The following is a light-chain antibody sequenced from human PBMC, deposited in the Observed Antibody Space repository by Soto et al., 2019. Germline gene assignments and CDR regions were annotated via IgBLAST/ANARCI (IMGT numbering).Light chain of an antibody. CDR1: QSIMSY. CDR2: GAS. J-gene: IGKJ5*01. CDR3: QQSYSKPLVT. Sequence: DIQMTQSPSSLSASVGDRVTITCRASQSIMSYVNWYQQKPGKAPRLLIYGASSLQSGVPSRFSGIGSGTDFTLTISSLQPEDFATYYCQQSYSKPLVTFGQGTRLEIK. V-gene: IGKV1-39*01.